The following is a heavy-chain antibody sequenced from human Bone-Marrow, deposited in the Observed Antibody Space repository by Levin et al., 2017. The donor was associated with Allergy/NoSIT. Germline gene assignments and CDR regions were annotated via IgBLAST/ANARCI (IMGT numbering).Heavy chain of an antibody. CDR2: IYSHTGST. Sequence: LRLSCTVSGGSISSGRYFWSWLRQPAGKGLEWIGRIYSHTGSTNYNPSLKSRVAISLDTSKNQFSLRLSSVTAADTAVYYCAGDDGFGELTYYMDVWGRGTTVTVSS. CDR3: AGDDGFGELTYYMDV. CDR1: GGSISSGRYF. V-gene: IGHV4-61*02. D-gene: IGHD3-10*01. J-gene: IGHJ6*03.